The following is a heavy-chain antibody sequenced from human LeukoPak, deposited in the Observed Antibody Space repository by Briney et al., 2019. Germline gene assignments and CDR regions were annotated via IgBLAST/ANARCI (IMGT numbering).Heavy chain of an antibody. V-gene: IGHV4-28*01. CDR1: GYSISSNNW. J-gene: IGHJ3*02. D-gene: IGHD6-19*01. CDR2: IYYSGST. CDR3: ARNQAVAANRGAFDI. Sequence: PSDTLSLTCAVSGYSISSNNWWAWIRQPPGKGLEWIRYIYYSGSTYYNPYNPSLTSRVTMSVDTSKNQFSLKLDSVTEIDTAMYYCARNQAVAANRGAFDIWGQGTMVTVSS.